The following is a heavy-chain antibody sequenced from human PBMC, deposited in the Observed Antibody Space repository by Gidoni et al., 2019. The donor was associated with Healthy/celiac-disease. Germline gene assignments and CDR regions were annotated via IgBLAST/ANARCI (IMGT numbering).Heavy chain of an antibody. V-gene: IGHV1-69*01. CDR2: IIPIFGTA. J-gene: IGHJ6*02. CDR3: AREYVIAAAPDYYYYGMDV. Sequence: QVQLVQSGAEVKKPGSSVKVSCKASGGTFRSYAISWVRQAPGQGLEWMGGIIPIFGTANYAQKFQGRVTITADESTSTAYMELSSLRSEDTAVYYCAREYVIAAAPDYYYYGMDVWGQGTTVTVSS. D-gene: IGHD6-13*01. CDR1: GGTFRSYA.